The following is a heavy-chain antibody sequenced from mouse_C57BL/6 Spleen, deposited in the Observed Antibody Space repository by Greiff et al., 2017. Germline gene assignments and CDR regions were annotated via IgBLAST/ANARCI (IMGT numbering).Heavy chain of an antibody. CDR1: GFTFSDYG. CDR3: ARPSYDYYFDY. D-gene: IGHD2-4*01. CDR2: ISSGSSTI. V-gene: IGHV5-17*01. J-gene: IGHJ2*01. Sequence: EVQLKESGGGLVKPGGSLKLSCAASGFTFSDYGMHWVRQAPEKGLEWVAYISSGSSTIYYADTVKGRFTISGDNAKNTLFLQMTSLRSEDTAMYYCARPSYDYYFDYWGQGTTLTVSS.